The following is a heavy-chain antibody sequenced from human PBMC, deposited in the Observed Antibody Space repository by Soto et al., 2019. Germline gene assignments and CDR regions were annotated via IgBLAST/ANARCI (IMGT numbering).Heavy chain of an antibody. CDR1: GFTFSSYA. CDR3: AXDRSYYYDSSGRGIFDP. Sequence: GGSLRLSCAASGFTFSSYAMSWVRQAPGKGLEWVSAISGSGGSTYYADSVKGRFTISRDNSKNTLYLQMNSLRAEDTAVYYCAXDRSYYYDSSGRGIFDPWGQGTLVTVSS. V-gene: IGHV3-23*01. D-gene: IGHD3-22*01. CDR2: ISGSGGST. J-gene: IGHJ5*02.